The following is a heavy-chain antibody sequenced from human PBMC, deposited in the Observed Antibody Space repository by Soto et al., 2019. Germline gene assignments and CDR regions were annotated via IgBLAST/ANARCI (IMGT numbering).Heavy chain of an antibody. Sequence: GASVKVSCKASGYTFTNYGISWVRQAPGQGLEWMGWISAYNGNTKYAQKLQGRVTMTTDTSTSTAYMELRSLRSDDTAVYYCSRGVGSGGYYNQYNWFGSWGQVTRVTVSS. J-gene: IGHJ5*01. CDR3: SRGVGSGGYYNQYNWFGS. CDR2: ISAYNGNT. D-gene: IGHD3-10*01. V-gene: IGHV1-18*01. CDR1: GYTFTNYG.